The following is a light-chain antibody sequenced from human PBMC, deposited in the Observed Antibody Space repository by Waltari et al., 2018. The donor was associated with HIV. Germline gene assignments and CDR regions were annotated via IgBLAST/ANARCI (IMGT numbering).Light chain of an antibody. J-gene: IGLJ2*01. CDR3: QACDGNTAV. V-gene: IGLV3-1*01. Sequence: SFELTQPPSVSVSPGQTASITCSGDKLGGEYACWYQQKPGQSPVMVIYQNTKRPSGITERFSGSSSGNTATLTISGTQAMDEADYYCQACDGNTAVFGGGTKLTVL. CDR1: KLGGEY. CDR2: QNT.